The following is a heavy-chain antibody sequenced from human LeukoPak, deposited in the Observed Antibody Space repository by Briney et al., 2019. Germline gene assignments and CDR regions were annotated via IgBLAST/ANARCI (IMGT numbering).Heavy chain of an antibody. D-gene: IGHD3-16*02. CDR2: IYYSGST. J-gene: IGHJ4*02. CDR1: GGSISSSDYY. V-gene: IGHV4-30-4*01. CDR3: ARVGGITFGGVIAQEDY. Sequence: PSETLSLTCAVSGGSISSSDYYWSWIRQPPGKGLEWIGYIYYSGSTYYNPSLKSRVTISVDTSKNQFSLKLSSVTAADTAVYYCARVGGITFGGVIAQEDYWGQGTLVTVSS.